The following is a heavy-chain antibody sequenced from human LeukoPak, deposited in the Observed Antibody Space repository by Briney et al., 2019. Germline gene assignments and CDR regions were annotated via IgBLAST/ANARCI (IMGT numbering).Heavy chain of an antibody. V-gene: IGHV1-2*02. CDR2: INPNSGGT. CDR1: GYTFTGYY. J-gene: IGHJ5*02. CDR3: ARVCYYDSSGYYHNWFDP. D-gene: IGHD3-22*01. Sequence: ASVKVSCKASGYTFTGYYMHWVRQAPGQGLERMGWINPNSGGTNYAQKFQGRVTMTRVTSISTAYMELSRLRSDDTAVYYCARVCYYDSSGYYHNWFDPWGQGTLVTVSS.